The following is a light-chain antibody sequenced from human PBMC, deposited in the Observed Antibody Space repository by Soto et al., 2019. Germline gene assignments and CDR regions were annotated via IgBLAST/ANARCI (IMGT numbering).Light chain of an antibody. CDR1: QSVSSN. V-gene: IGKV3-15*01. CDR3: QQYNNWPLRGT. CDR2: GAS. J-gene: IGKJ3*01. Sequence: EIVMTQSPATLSVSPGERATLSCRASQSVSSNLAWYQQKPGQPPRLLIYGASTRATGIPARFSGSGSGTEFTLTISSLQSEDFAVYYCQQYNNWPLRGTFGPGTKVDI.